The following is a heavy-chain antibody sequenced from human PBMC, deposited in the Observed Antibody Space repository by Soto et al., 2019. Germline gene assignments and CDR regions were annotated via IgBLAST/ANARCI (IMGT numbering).Heavy chain of an antibody. Sequence: QVQLVQSGAEVKKPGASVKVSCKASGYTFTSYGISWVRQAPGHGLEWMGWISAYNGNTNYAQKLQGRVTMTTDTSTSTAYMELRSLSSDDTAVYYCARVVKFYYDSSGYTPRYYFDYWVQGTLVTVSS. CDR1: GYTFTSYG. CDR2: ISAYNGNT. CDR3: ARVVKFYYDSSGYTPRYYFDY. D-gene: IGHD3-22*01. V-gene: IGHV1-18*01. J-gene: IGHJ4*02.